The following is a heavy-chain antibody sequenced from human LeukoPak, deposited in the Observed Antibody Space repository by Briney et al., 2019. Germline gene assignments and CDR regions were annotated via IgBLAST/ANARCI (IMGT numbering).Heavy chain of an antibody. CDR2: ISSSGSTI. J-gene: IGHJ4*02. Sequence: GGSLRLSCAASGFTFSSYEMNWVRQAPGKGLEWVSYISSSGSTIYYADSVKGRFTISGDNAKNSLYLQMNSLRAEDTAVYYCARDRLRYFDWLLREPPDYWGQGTLVTVSS. CDR1: GFTFSSYE. CDR3: ARDRLRYFDWLLREPPDY. D-gene: IGHD3-9*01. V-gene: IGHV3-48*03.